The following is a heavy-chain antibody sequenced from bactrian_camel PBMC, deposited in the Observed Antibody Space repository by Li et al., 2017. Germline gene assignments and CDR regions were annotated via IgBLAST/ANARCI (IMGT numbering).Heavy chain of an antibody. D-gene: IGHD3*01. V-gene: IGHV3S9*01. Sequence: QVQLVESGGGSVQVGGSLRLSCVASGDTISRYCMGWFRQIPDKEREWVASSYTDGIRTYTDSVQGRFAISRDNNAKNTVYLQMNYLKSGDTAKCYCAANLTKLVERQAQTTGARGPRSPSP. CDR2: SYTDGIR. J-gene: IGHJ4*01. CDR1: GDTISRYC. CDR3: AANLTKLVERQAQTT.